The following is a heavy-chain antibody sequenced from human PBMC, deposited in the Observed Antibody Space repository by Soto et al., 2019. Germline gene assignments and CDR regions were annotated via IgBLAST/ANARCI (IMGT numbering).Heavy chain of an antibody. CDR3: AKDQGSSWYEIDY. CDR1: GFTFSNYA. Sequence: EVQLLESGGGLVQPGGSLRLSCAASGFTFSNYAVTWVRQAPGKGLEWVSTISGSGGSTYYADSVKGRFTISRDNSKNTLDLQMNSLRAEDKVVYYCAKDQGSSWYEIDYWGQGTLVTVSS. CDR2: ISGSGGST. V-gene: IGHV3-23*01. J-gene: IGHJ4*02. D-gene: IGHD6-13*01.